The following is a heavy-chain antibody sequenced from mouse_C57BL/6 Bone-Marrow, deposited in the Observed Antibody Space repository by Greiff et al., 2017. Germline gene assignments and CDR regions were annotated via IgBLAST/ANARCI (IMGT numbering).Heavy chain of an antibody. CDR2: IYPRSGNT. CDR3: AREVRGFAY. J-gene: IGHJ3*01. V-gene: IGHV1-81*01. CDR1: GYTFTSYG. Sequence: VQLVESGAELARPGASVKLSCKASGYTFTSYGISWVKQRTGQGLEWIGEIYPRSGNTYYNETFKGKATLTADKSSSTAFMELRSLTSEDSAVYFCAREVRGFAYWGQGTLVTVSA.